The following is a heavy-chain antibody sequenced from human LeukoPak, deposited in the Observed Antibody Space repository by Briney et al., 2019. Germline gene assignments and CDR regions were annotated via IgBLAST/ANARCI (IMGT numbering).Heavy chain of an antibody. CDR1: GDTFSSYT. CDR3: ASPRPRRDVYNRHPSNPMDV. Sequence: ASVKVSCKASGDTFSSYTISWVRQAPGQGLEWMGRIIPVLGRANYAQKFQGRVTITADKFTSTAYMELSSLRSEDTAVYYCASPRPRRDVYNRHPSNPMDVWGKGTTVTVSS. D-gene: IGHD5-24*01. CDR2: IIPVLGRA. V-gene: IGHV1-69*02. J-gene: IGHJ6*03.